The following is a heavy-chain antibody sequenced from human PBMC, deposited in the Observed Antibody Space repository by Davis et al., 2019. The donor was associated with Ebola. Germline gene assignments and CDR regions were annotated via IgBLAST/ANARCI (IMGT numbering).Heavy chain of an antibody. CDR1: GFTFSSYA. Sequence: GGSLRLSCAASGFTFSSYAMSWVRQAPGKGLEWVSAISGSGGSTYYADSVKGRFTISRDNSKNTLYRQMNSRRAEETAVYYCAKPIDIVVVQAARFYYGMDVWGQGTTVTVSS. J-gene: IGHJ6*02. V-gene: IGHV3-23*01. D-gene: IGHD2-2*01. CDR3: AKPIDIVVVQAARFYYGMDV. CDR2: ISGSGGST.